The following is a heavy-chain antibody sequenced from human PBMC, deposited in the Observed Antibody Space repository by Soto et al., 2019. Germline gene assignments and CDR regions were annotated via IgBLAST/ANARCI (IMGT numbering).Heavy chain of an antibody. CDR2: ISGSGGST. V-gene: IGHV3-23*01. Sequence: GGALRLSCAASGVTFSSYAMSLVRQAPGKGLEWVSAISGSGGSTYYADSVKGRFTISRDNSKNTLYLQMNSLRAEDTAVYYCAKNRVTLVLTRDAFDIGCPGTMVTVS. CDR3: AKNRVTLVLTRDAFDI. CDR1: GVTFSSYA. D-gene: IGHD2-8*01. J-gene: IGHJ3*02.